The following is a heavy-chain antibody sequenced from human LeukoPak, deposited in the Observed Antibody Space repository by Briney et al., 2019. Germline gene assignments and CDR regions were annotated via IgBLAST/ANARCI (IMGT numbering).Heavy chain of an antibody. Sequence: GGSLRLSCAASGFTFSAYAMSWVRQAPGKGLEWVSSISDSAGSTYYAASVTGRFTISRDSSRTALYLQVNSLRAEDTAVYYCAKQSAGVTTGYFDYWGQGTLVTVSS. CDR3: AKQSAGVTTGYFDY. J-gene: IGHJ4*02. V-gene: IGHV3-23*01. CDR2: ISDSAGST. D-gene: IGHD1-26*01. CDR1: GFTFSAYA.